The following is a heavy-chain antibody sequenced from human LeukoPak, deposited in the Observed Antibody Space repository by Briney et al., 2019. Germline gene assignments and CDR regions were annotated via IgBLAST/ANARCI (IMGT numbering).Heavy chain of an antibody. V-gene: IGHV1-2*06. CDR3: ARGYCSGGTCYLVENWLDP. CDR2: INPNSGGT. J-gene: IGHJ5*02. CDR1: GYTLTAYY. D-gene: IGHD2-15*01. Sequence: GASVKASCKASGYTLTAYYIYWLRQAPGQGLEWMGRINPNSGGTDYAQNFQGRVTMTRDTSISTAYMELSRLRSDDTAVYYCARGYCSGGTCYLVENWLDPWGQGTLVTVSS.